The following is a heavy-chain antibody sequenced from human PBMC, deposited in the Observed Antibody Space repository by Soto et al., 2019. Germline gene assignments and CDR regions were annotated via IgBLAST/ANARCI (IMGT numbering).Heavy chain of an antibody. V-gene: IGHV3-72*01. D-gene: IGHD3-10*01. J-gene: IGHJ4*02. CDR2: SKNKADSYTT. CDR3: TVWGSGNDFGAA. Sequence: EVQLVESGGGLVQPGGSLRLSCAASGFTFSDHYMDWVRQAPGKGLEWVGRSKNKADSYTTEYAASVKGRFTISRDGSKNSLFLQINSLKTEDTAVCYCTVWGSGNDFGAAWGQGILVTVSS. CDR1: GFTFSDHY.